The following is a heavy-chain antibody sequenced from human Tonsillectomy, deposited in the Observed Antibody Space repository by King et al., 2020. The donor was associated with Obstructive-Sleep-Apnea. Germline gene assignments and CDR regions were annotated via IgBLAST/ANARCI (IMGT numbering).Heavy chain of an antibody. CDR1: GFTFSDSH. CDR2: ITNTGRNI. Sequence: VQLVESGGGLVKPGGSLRLSCVASGFTFSDSHMTWVRQAPGKGLEWISFITNTGRNIYYADSVKGRFTVSRDNARNSLSLQMNSLGVEDTAVYFCARVSGIRLLLYWYFDLWGRGTLVTVSS. J-gene: IGHJ2*01. D-gene: IGHD2-15*01. V-gene: IGHV3-11*01. CDR3: ARVSGIRLLLYWYFDL.